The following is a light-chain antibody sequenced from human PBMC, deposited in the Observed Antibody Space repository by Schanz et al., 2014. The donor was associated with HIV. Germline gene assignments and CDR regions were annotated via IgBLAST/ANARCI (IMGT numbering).Light chain of an antibody. J-gene: IGLJ2*01. V-gene: IGLV2-14*03. CDR1: SSDVGSYNR. Sequence: QSALTQPPSVSGSPGQSVTISCTGTSSDVGSYNRVSWYQQHPGKAPKLMIYDVSNRPSGVSSRFSGSKSGTSASLAITGLQSEDEADYYCASWDGGLSVVFGGGTKLTVL. CDR2: DVS. CDR3: ASWDGGLSVV.